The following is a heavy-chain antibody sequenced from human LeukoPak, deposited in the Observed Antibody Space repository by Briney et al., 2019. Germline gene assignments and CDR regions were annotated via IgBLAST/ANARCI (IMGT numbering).Heavy chain of an antibody. CDR1: GGTFSSYA. D-gene: IGHD1-14*01. Sequence: SVKVSCKASGGTFSSYAISWVRQAPGQGLEWMGGIIPIFGTANYAQKFQGRVTITADESTSTAYMELSSLRSEDTAVYYCATHPLGPGYYYYGMDVWGQGTTVTVSS. J-gene: IGHJ6*02. CDR3: ATHPLGPGYYYYGMDV. CDR2: IIPIFGTA. V-gene: IGHV1-69*13.